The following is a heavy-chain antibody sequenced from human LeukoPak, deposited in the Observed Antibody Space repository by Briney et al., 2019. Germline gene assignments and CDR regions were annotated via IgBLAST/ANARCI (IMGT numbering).Heavy chain of an antibody. CDR1: GFTFSSYA. CDR2: IYSGGST. CDR3: AREGPIRDGYNDYYYYYGMDV. V-gene: IGHV3-53*01. D-gene: IGHD5-24*01. Sequence: PGGSPRLSCAASGFTFSSYAMSWVRQAPGKGLEWVSVIYSGGSTYYADSVKGRFTISRDNSKNTLYLQMNSLRAEDTAVYYCAREGPIRDGYNDYYYYYGMDVWGQGTTVTVSS. J-gene: IGHJ6*02.